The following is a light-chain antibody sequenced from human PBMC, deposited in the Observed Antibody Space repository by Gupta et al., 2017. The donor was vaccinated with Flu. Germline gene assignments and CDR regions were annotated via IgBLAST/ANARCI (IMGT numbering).Light chain of an antibody. Sequence: AIRMTQSPSSFSASTGDRVTITCRASQGINTYLAWYQQKPGKAPELLIYAASTLQSGVPSRFSGSGSGTDFTFTISRLQSEGFATYYCQQYNGYPWTFGQGTNVEIK. CDR1: QGINTY. CDR2: AAS. CDR3: QQYNGYPWT. J-gene: IGKJ1*01. V-gene: IGKV1-8*01.